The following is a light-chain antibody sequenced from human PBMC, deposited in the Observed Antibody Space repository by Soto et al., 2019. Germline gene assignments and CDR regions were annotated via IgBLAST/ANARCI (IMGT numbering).Light chain of an antibody. CDR1: QSVRHY. Sequence: EIVLTQSPATLSLSPGERVTLSCRASQSVRHYFAWYQQKPGQPPRLLIYDASNRATGIPARFSGSGSETDFTLTISSLEPEDFAVYYCQQRSNWPFFGPGTKVDIK. CDR2: DAS. J-gene: IGKJ3*01. CDR3: QQRSNWPF. V-gene: IGKV3-11*01.